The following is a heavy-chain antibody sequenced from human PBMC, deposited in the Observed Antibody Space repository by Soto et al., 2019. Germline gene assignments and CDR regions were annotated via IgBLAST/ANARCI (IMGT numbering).Heavy chain of an antibody. CDR1: GGSISSSSYY. J-gene: IGHJ4*02. CDR3: ASPYHDYGDYFDY. V-gene: IGHV4-39*01. D-gene: IGHD4-17*01. Sequence: KSSETLSLTCTVSGGSISSSSYYWGWIRQPPGKGLEWIGSIYYSGSTYYNPSLKSRVTISVDTSKNQFSLKLSSVTAADTAVYYCASPYHDYGDYFDYWGQGTLVTVSS. CDR2: IYYSGST.